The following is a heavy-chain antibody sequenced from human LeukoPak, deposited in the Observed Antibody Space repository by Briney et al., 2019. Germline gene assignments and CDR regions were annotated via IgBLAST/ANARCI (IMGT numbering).Heavy chain of an antibody. V-gene: IGHV1-2*02. J-gene: IGHJ6*03. D-gene: IGHD2-15*01. Sequence: GASVKVSCKASGYTFTGYYMHWVRQAPGQGLEWMGWINPNSGGTNYAQKFQGRVTMTRDTSISTAYMELSRLRSDDTAVYYCARGRRAGVAVAATRGYYYYYMDVWGKGTTVTISS. CDR3: ARGRRAGVAVAATRGYYYYYMDV. CDR1: GYTFTGYY. CDR2: INPNSGGT.